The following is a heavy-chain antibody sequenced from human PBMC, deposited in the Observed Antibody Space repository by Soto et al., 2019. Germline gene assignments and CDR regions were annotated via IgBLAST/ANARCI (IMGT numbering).Heavy chain of an antibody. V-gene: IGHV3-74*01. CDR3: TRANGPAAIGHFHYGMDV. J-gene: IGHJ6*02. D-gene: IGHD2-2*02. Sequence: GGSLRLSCAASRFTFSTYEMNWVRQAPGKGLEWVSRVNSDGSGTSYADPVEGRLTISRDNAKNTLYLQMNSLRAEDTAVYYCTRANGPAAIGHFHYGMDVWGQGTTVTVSS. CDR2: VNSDGSGT. CDR1: RFTFSTYE.